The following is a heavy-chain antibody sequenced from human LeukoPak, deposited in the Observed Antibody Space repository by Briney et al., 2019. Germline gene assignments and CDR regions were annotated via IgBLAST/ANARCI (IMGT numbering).Heavy chain of an antibody. D-gene: IGHD3-10*01. V-gene: IGHV4-4*07. CDR2: IYTSGST. J-gene: IGHJ5*02. Sequence: SETLSLTCTVSGGSISSYYWSWIRQPAGKGLEWIGHIYTSGSTNYNPSLKSRVTMSVETSKNQFSLQLNSVTAADTAVYYCARGGYYGSGNDFRFDPWGQGTLVTVSS. CDR3: ARGGYYGSGNDFRFDP. CDR1: GGSISSYY.